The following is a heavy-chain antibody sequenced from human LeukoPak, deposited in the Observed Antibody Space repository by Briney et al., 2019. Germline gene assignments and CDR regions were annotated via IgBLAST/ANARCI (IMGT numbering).Heavy chain of an antibody. Sequence: VASVKVSCKTSGYTFTDYYIHWVRQAPGQGLEWMGWINPKSGDTSYVKKFQGRVIMTRDTSISSVYMELNSLRSDDTAVYYCARDKSDCRDDRCYSKRNDYWGQGTLVSVS. D-gene: IGHD2-15*01. CDR3: ARDKSDCRDDRCYSKRNDY. J-gene: IGHJ4*02. CDR2: INPKSGDT. V-gene: IGHV1-2*02. CDR1: GYTFTDYY.